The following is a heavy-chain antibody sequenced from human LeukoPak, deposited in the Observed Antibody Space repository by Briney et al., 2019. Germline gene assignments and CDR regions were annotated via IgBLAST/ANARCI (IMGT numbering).Heavy chain of an antibody. Sequence: PGGSLRLSCAASGFTFSSYAMSWVRQAPGKGLEWVSAISDRSTYYADSVKGRFTISRDNSRNTLHLQMNSLRVDDTAVYYCAKDLGTSGWYCDYWGQGTLVTVSS. V-gene: IGHV3-23*05. CDR3: AKDLGTSGWYCDY. D-gene: IGHD6-19*01. CDR1: GFTFSSYA. CDR2: ISDRST. J-gene: IGHJ4*02.